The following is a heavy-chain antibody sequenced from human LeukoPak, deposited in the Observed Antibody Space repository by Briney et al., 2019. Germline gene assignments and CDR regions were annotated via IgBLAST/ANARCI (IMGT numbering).Heavy chain of an antibody. J-gene: IGHJ4*02. CDR1: GGSISSYY. CDR2: VFYTGAT. D-gene: IGHD3-22*01. CDR3: ARQPSGNYGKSGCYPYYFDS. Sequence: PSETLSLTCTVSGGSISSYYWSWVRQPPGKGLEWIGNVFYTGATKYNPSLQSRVTISLDTSQSQFSLRLSSVTAADTAFYYCARQPSGNYGKSGCYPYYFDSWGQGALVTVSS. V-gene: IGHV4-59*08.